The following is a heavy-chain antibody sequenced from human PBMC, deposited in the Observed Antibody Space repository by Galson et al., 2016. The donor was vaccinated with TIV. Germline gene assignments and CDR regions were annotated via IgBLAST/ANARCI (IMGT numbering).Heavy chain of an antibody. V-gene: IGHV3-30-3*01. J-gene: IGHJ4*02. CDR3: ARDRSGYELDY. Sequence: SLRLSCAASGFTFGSYALHWVRQAPGRGLEWVAVISYDGSNYADSVKGRFTISRDKSKNTLYLEINSLRGEDTAVYYCARDRSGYELDYWGQGTLVTVSS. CDR1: GFTFGSYA. D-gene: IGHD5-12*01. CDR2: ISYDGS.